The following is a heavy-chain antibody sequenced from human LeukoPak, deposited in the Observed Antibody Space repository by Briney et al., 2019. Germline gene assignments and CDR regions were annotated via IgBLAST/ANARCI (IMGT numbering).Heavy chain of an antibody. D-gene: IGHD6-13*01. CDR1: GGSISSYY. CDR3: ARALLTYYGSSWYTFDY. J-gene: IGHJ4*02. CDR2: IYYSGST. Sequence: SETLSLTCTVSGGSISSYYWSWIRQPPGKGLEWIGYIYYSGSTNYNPSLKSRVTISVDTSKNQFSLKLSSVTAADTAVYYCARALLTYYGSSWYTFDYWGQGTLVTVSS. V-gene: IGHV4-59*01.